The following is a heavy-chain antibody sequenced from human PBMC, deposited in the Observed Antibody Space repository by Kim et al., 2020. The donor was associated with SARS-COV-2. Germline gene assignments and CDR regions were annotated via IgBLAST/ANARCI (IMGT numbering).Heavy chain of an antibody. J-gene: IGHJ4*02. V-gene: IGHV3-23*01. Sequence: YAHPVEGRFTSSRDNSRDTLYLHMNALRAEDTAVYYCAQETYGDYEAFDYWGRGTLVTVSS. D-gene: IGHD4-17*01. CDR3: AQETYGDYEAFDY.